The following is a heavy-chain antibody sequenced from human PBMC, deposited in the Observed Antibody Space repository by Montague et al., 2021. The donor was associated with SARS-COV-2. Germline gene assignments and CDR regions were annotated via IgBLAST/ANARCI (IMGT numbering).Heavy chain of an antibody. CDR2: KRNS. D-gene: IGHD6-19*01. CDR3: VRYSGWFYFDF. V-gene: IGHV6-1*01. Sequence: KRNSDYAPSVRGRLTVNPDASKNEFSLELNYVTPEDTAVYYCVRYSGWFYFDFWGQGTLVTVSS. J-gene: IGHJ4*02.